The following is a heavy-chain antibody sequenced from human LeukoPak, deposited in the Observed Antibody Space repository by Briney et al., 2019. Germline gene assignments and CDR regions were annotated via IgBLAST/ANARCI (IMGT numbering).Heavy chain of an antibody. J-gene: IGHJ3*02. CDR3: ATVAGSSVYSWAFDI. CDR2: MYPGDSDT. V-gene: IGHV5-51*01. CDR1: GYSFTNYW. D-gene: IGHD3-22*01. Sequence: GESLKISCKGSGYSFTNYWIGWVRQMPGKGLEWMGIMYPGDSDTRYSPSFQGQVTISADKSINTVYLQWSSLKASDTAMYYCATVAGSSVYSWAFDIWGQGTMVTVSS.